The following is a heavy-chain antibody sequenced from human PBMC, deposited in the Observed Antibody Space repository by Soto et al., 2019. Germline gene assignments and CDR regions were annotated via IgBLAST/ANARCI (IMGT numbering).Heavy chain of an antibody. CDR1: GFTFSSYS. CDR3: ARGLYYYDSSGYWGY. Sequence: EVQLVESGGGLVQPGGSLRLSCAASGFTFSSYSMNWVRQAPGKGLEWVSYISSSSSTIYYADSVKGRFTISRDNAKSSLYLQMNSLRAEDTAVYYCARGLYYYDSSGYWGYWGQGTLVTVSS. V-gene: IGHV3-48*01. D-gene: IGHD3-22*01. J-gene: IGHJ4*02. CDR2: ISSSSSTI.